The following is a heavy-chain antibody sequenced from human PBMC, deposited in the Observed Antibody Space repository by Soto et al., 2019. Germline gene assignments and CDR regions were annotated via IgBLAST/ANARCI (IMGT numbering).Heavy chain of an antibody. CDR3: AGDCSSTSCYGY. CDR1: GFTFSSYG. J-gene: IGHJ4*02. CDR2: ISYDGSNK. D-gene: IGHD2-2*01. V-gene: IGHV3-30*03. Sequence: GGSLRLSCAASGFTFSSYGMHWVRQAPGKGLEWVAVISYDGSNKYYADSVKGRFTISRDNSKNTLYLQMNSLRAEDTAVYYCAGDCSSTSCYGYWGQGTLVTVAS.